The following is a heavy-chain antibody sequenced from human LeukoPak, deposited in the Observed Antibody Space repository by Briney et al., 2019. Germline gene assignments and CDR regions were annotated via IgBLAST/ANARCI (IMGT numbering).Heavy chain of an antibody. J-gene: IGHJ4*02. CDR3: AREAGYDILAGYYMVSYFDY. Sequence: PSETLSLTCPVSGGSISSYYWSWIRQPPGKGLEWIGYIYYSGSTNYNPSLKSRVTISVDTSKNQFSLKLSSVTAADTAVYYCAREAGYDILAGYYMVSYFDYWGQGPLVTVSS. CDR2: IYYSGST. V-gene: IGHV4-59*01. D-gene: IGHD3-9*01. CDR1: GGSISSYY.